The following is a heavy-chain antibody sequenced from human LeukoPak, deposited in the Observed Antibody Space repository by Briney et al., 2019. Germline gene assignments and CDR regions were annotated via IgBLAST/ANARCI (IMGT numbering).Heavy chain of an antibody. CDR1: GGTFSSYA. J-gene: IGHJ4*02. Sequence: ASVKVSCKASGGTFSSYAISWVRQAPRQGLEWMGGISPIFGTASYAQKFQGRVTITADESTSTAYMELSSLRSEDTAVYYCARAESYCSGGSCYFSGLYYWGQGTLVTVSS. CDR2: ISPIFGTA. CDR3: ARAESYCSGGSCYFSGLYY. D-gene: IGHD2-15*01. V-gene: IGHV1-69*13.